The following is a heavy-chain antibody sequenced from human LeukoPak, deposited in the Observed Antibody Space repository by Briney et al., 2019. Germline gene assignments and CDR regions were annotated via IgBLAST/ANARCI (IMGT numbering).Heavy chain of an antibody. D-gene: IGHD6-6*01. V-gene: IGHV4-30-2*01. CDR1: GGSISSGGYS. CDR2: IYHSGST. Sequence: SSETLSLTCAVSGGSISSGGYSWSWIRQPPGKGLEWIGYIYHSGSTYYNPSLKSRVTISVGRSKNQFSLKLSSVTAADTAVYYCARDHLNSSSPLDYWGQGTLVTVSS. CDR3: ARDHLNSSSPLDY. J-gene: IGHJ4*02.